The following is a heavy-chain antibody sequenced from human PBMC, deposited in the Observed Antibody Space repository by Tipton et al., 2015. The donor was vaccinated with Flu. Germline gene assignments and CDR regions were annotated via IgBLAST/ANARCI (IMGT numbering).Heavy chain of an antibody. CDR3: ARSDYYVSDHY. V-gene: IGHV4-4*07. D-gene: IGHD3-10*01. CDR2: IYSSGST. J-gene: IGHJ4*02. Sequence: LRLSCTVSGDSISNYYWGWIRQPAGKGLEWIGRIYSSGSTNYNPSLKSRVTMSVDTSKNQFSLKLSSVTATDTAVYYCARSDYYVSDHYWGQGTLVTVSS. CDR1: GDSISNYY.